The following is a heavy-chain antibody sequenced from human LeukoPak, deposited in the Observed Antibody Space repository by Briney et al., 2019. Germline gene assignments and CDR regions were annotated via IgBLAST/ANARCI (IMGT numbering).Heavy chain of an antibody. Sequence: GGSLRLSCAASGFTFSSYAMSWVRQAPGKGLEWVSAISGSGGSTYYADSVKGRFTVSRDNSKNTLYLQMNSLRAEDTAVYYCATLRGPYYFDYWGQGTLVTVSS. CDR2: ISGSGGST. V-gene: IGHV3-23*01. D-gene: IGHD4-17*01. CDR1: GFTFSSYA. J-gene: IGHJ4*02. CDR3: ATLRGPYYFDY.